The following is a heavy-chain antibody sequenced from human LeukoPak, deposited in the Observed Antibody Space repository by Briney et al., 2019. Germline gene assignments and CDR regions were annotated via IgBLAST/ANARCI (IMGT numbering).Heavy chain of an antibody. CDR1: GYTFTGYY. J-gene: IGHJ4*02. V-gene: IGHV1-2*02. Sequence: GASVKVSCNASGYTFTGYYMHWVRQAPGQGLEWMGWINPNSGGTNYAQKFQGRVTMTRDTSISTAYMELSRLRSDDTAVYYCARDREVRGLRDFDYWGQGTLVTVSS. D-gene: IGHD3-10*01. CDR3: ARDREVRGLRDFDY. CDR2: INPNSGGT.